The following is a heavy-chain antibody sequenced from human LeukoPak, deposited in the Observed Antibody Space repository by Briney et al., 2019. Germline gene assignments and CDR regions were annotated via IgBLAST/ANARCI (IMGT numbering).Heavy chain of an antibody. CDR2: IYHSGST. Sequence: SETLSLTCTVSGGSISSYYWSWIRQPPGKGLEWIGEIYHSGSTNYNPSLKSRVTISVDKSKNQFSLKLSSVTAADTAVYYCARAPYYGGRTPPNWFDPWGQGTLVTVSS. CDR1: GGSISSYY. CDR3: ARAPYYGGRTPPNWFDP. V-gene: IGHV4-59*12. D-gene: IGHD4-23*01. J-gene: IGHJ5*02.